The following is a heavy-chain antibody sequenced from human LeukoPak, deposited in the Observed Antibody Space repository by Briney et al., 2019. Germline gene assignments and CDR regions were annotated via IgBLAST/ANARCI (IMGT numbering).Heavy chain of an antibody. CDR2: IKEDGSEI. V-gene: IGHV3-7*01. CDR3: GTKAMDV. Sequence: GGSLRLSCAASGFTFSTYWMSWARQAPGKGLEWVANIKEDGSEIYYVDSVKGRFTISRDNARNSLYLQMSSLRAEDTAVYYCGTKAMDVWGKGTTVTVSS. CDR1: GFTFSTYW. D-gene: IGHD3-3*01. J-gene: IGHJ6*03.